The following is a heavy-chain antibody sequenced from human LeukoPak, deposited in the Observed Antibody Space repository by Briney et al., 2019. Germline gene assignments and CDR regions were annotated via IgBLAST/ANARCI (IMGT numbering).Heavy chain of an antibody. CDR1: GFTFSSYS. CDR3: ARVTYDFWSSPTYYMDV. D-gene: IGHD3-3*01. Sequence: GGSLRLSCAASGFTFSSYSMNWLRHAPGKGLEWVSYISSSSSTISYADSVKGRFTISRDNAKNSLDLQMNSLRAEDTAVYYCARVTYDFWSSPTYYMDVWGKGTTVTVSS. J-gene: IGHJ6*03. V-gene: IGHV3-48*01. CDR2: ISSSSSTI.